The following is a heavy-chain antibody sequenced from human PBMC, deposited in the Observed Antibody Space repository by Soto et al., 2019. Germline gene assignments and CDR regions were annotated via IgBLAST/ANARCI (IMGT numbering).Heavy chain of an antibody. D-gene: IGHD6-6*01. CDR1: GYTFTTYG. CDR2: ISAYNGNT. J-gene: IGHJ6*02. Sequence: GASVKVSCKAAGYTFTTYGISCVRQAPGQGLEWMGWISAYNGNTNYAQKLQGRVTMTTDTSTSTAYMELRSLRSDDTAVYYRARGLLGIAARPYYYYYGMDVWGQGTTVTVSS. CDR3: ARGLLGIAARPYYYYYGMDV. V-gene: IGHV1-18*01.